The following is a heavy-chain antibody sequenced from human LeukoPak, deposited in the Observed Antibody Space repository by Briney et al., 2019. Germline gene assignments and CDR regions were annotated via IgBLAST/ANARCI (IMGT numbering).Heavy chain of an antibody. CDR2: IYYSGST. D-gene: IGHD6-25*01. CDR1: SGSISSYY. Sequence: SETLSLTCTVYSGSISSYYWSWIRQPPGKGLEWIGYIYYSGSTNYNPSLKSRVTISVDTSKNQFSLKLSSVTAADTAVYYCARDRAANNYYYYGMDVWGQGTTVTVSS. J-gene: IGHJ6*02. CDR3: ARDRAANNYYYYGMDV. V-gene: IGHV4-59*01.